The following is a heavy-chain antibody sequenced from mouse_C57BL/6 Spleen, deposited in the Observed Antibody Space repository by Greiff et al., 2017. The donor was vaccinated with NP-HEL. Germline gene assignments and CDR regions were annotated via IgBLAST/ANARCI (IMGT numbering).Heavy chain of an antibody. CDR2: LYPGDGDT. D-gene: IGHD2-14*01. V-gene: IGHV1-82*01. CDR3: GRGEVLGHY. J-gene: IGHJ2*01. Sequence: VQLQESGPELVKPGASVKISCKASGYAFSSSWMNWVKQRPGKGLEWIGRLYPGDGDTKYNGKFKGKATLTADKSSITAYMQLSSLTSEDSAVYFCGRGEVLGHYWGKGTTLTVSS. CDR1: GYAFSSSW.